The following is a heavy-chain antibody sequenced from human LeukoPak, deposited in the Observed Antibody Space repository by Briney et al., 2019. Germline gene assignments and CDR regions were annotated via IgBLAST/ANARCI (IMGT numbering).Heavy chain of an antibody. CDR1: GGTFSSYA. J-gene: IGHJ6*02. V-gene: IGHV1-69*13. CDR2: IIPIFGTA. CDR3: ARSPPIVVVPAAITYYYYGMDV. D-gene: IGHD2-2*01. Sequence: SVKVSCTASGGTFSSYAISWVRQAPGQGLEWMGGIIPIFGTANYAQKFQGRVTITADESTSTAYMELSSLRSEDTAVYYCARSPPIVVVPAAITYYYYGMDVWGQGTTVTVSS.